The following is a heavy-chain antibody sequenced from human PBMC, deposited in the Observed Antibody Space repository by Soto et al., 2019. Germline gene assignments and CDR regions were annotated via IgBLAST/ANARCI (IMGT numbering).Heavy chain of an antibody. J-gene: IGHJ4*02. V-gene: IGHV3-23*01. CDR1: GFTFSSYA. CDR2: ISGSGGST. Sequence: GSLRLSCAASGFTFSSYAMSWVRQAPGKGLEWVSAISGSGGSTYYADSVKGRFTISRDNSKNTLYLQMNSLRAEDTAVYYCAKDPPSKYCSSTSCYVVYWGQGTLVTVSS. CDR3: AKDPPSKYCSSTSCYVVY. D-gene: IGHD2-2*01.